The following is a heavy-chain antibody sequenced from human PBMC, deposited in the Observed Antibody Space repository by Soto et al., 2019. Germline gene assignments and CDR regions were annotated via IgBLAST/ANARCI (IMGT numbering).Heavy chain of an antibody. CDR1: GYSFTSYW. J-gene: IGHJ6*02. V-gene: IGHV5-10-1*01. CDR3: ARHQFGIYGMDV. D-gene: IGHD3-16*01. Sequence: PGESLKISCKGSGYSFTSYWISWVRQMPGKGLEWMGRIDPSDSYTNYSPSFQGHVTSSADKSISTAYLQWSSLKASDTAMYYCARHQFGIYGMDVWGQGTTVTVSS. CDR2: IDPSDSYT.